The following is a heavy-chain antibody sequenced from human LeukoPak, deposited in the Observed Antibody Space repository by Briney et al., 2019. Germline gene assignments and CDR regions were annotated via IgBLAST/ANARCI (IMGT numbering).Heavy chain of an antibody. D-gene: IGHD3-3*01. J-gene: IGHJ5*02. V-gene: IGHV1-69*05. CDR3: ARVPIPGFLEWFDPDNWFDP. CDR1: GGTFTIYA. Sequence: SVKVSCKASGGTFTIYAISWVRQAPGHRLEWMGGIIPIFGTANYAQKFQGRVTITTDESTSTAYMELSSLRSEDTAVYYCARVPIPGFLEWFDPDNWFDPWGQGTLVTVSS. CDR2: IIPIFGTA.